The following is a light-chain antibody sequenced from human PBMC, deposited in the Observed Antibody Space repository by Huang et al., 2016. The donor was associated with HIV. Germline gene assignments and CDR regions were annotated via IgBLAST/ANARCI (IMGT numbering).Light chain of an antibody. CDR1: QDIKNY. V-gene: IGKV1-33*01. J-gene: IGKJ1*01. CDR3: QQFDNLPWT. CDR2: DAS. Sequence: DIQMTQSPSSLAASIGDRGTITCQASQDIKNYLNWYQQKPGKAPKLVIYDASNLESGVPSRFSGSGSGTDFTLSISRLQPEDFATYYCQQFDNLPWTFGQGTKVEIK.